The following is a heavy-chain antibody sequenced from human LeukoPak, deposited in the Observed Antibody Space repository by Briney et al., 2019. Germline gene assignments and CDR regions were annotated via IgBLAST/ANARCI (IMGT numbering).Heavy chain of an antibody. V-gene: IGHV3-7*01. CDR3: ARDLRLYSSRILY. D-gene: IGHD6-13*01. CDR1: GFTFSSSW. CDR2: IREDGSEK. J-gene: IGHJ4*02. Sequence: SGGSLRLSCAASGFTFSSSWMTWVRQAPGKGLEWVASIREDGSEKTSVDSVKGRFTISRDNAKNSLYLQMDSLRAEDTAVYYCARDLRLYSSRILYWGQGTLVTVSS.